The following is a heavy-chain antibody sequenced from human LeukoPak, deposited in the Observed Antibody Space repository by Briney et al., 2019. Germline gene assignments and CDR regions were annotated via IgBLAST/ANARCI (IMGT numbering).Heavy chain of an antibody. J-gene: IGHJ5*02. V-gene: IGHV3-23*01. CDR3: ANGRWLRYFDWLANWFDP. D-gene: IGHD3-9*01. Sequence: GGSLNLSFAPSEFTFSSYSMTWFRQAPGKGLKWFPPISGSGGRPYYADSVKGRFTISRDNPKNTLYLQMNSLRAEDTAVYYCANGRWLRYFDWLANWFDPWGQGTLVTVSS. CDR1: EFTFSSYS. CDR2: ISGSGGRP.